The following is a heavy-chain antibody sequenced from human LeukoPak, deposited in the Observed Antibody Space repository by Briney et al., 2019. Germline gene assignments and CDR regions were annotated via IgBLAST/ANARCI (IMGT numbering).Heavy chain of an antibody. CDR2: IRYDGSNK. J-gene: IGHJ4*02. D-gene: IGHD6-6*01. Sequence: PGGSLRLSCVASGFTFSSYGMHWVRQAPGKGLEWVAFIRYDGSNKYYADSVKGRFTISRDNSKNTLYLQMNSLRAEDTAVYYCAKIGYSSSEGYYSDYWGQGTLVTVSS. V-gene: IGHV3-30*02. CDR1: GFTFSSYG. CDR3: AKIGYSSSEGYYSDY.